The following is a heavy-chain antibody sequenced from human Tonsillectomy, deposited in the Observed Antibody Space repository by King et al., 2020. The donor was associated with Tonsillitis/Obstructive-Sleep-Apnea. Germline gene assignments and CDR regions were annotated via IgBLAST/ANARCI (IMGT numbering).Heavy chain of an antibody. D-gene: IGHD2-15*01. Sequence: VQLVESGGGVVQPGRSLRLSCAASGFTFSSYAIHCVRQATGKGLVWVGVISYAGSIKYYADDVKGRFPISRKSNKNTLYLQINRLRAEDTDVYYCARYVQACFGNCSLFDYWGQGTLVTVSS. V-gene: IGHV3-30*04. CDR2: ISYAGSIK. J-gene: IGHJ4*02. CDR3: ARYVQACFGNCSLFDY. CDR1: GFTFSSYA.